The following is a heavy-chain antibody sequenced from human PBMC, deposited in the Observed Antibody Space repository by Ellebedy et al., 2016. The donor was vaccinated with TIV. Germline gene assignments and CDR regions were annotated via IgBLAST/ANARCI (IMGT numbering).Heavy chain of an antibody. J-gene: IGHJ4*02. V-gene: IGHV4-34*01. Sequence: SETLSLTCAVYGGSFSGYYWSWIRQPPGKGLEWIGEINHSGSTNYNPSLKSRVTISVDTSKNQFSLKLSSVTAADTAVYYCARHFGSGRPYFDYWGQGALVTVSS. CDR2: INHSGST. CDR1: GGSFSGYY. D-gene: IGHD6-19*01. CDR3: ARHFGSGRPYFDY.